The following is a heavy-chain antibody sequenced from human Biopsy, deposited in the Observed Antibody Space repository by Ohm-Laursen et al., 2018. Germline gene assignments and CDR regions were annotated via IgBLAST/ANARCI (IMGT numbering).Heavy chain of an antibody. CDR3: ARSRGSSGIATIYYYGMDV. CDR2: ISSSSDNI. V-gene: IGHV3-21*01. Sequence: SLRLSCAASGFTLSSYSMNWVCQTPGKGLEWVSTISSSSDNIYYVDSVKSRFTISRDNAKNSLYLQMNSLRAEDTAVYYCARSRGSSGIATIYYYGMDVWGQGTTVTVSS. D-gene: IGHD3-10*01. CDR1: GFTLSSYS. J-gene: IGHJ6*02.